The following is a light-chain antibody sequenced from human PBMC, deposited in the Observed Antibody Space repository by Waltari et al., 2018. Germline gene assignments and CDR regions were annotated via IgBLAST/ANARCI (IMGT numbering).Light chain of an antibody. CDR2: GEK. CDR1: NLRIYY. V-gene: IGLV3-19*01. CDR3: NSRDNSGNHLV. Sequence: SSGLTQDPAVSVALGQTARITCQGDNLRIYYASWYQQKPGQAPVLVFYGEKQRPSGIPDRFSGSNSGDTSSLTITGAQAEDEADYYCNSRDNSGNHLVFGAGTKLTVL. J-gene: IGLJ3*02.